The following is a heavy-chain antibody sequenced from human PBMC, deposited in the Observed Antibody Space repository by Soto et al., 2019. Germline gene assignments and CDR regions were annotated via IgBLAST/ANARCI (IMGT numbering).Heavy chain of an antibody. CDR1: GFTFDDYA. D-gene: IGHD3-16*01. V-gene: IGHV3-9*01. J-gene: IGHJ4*02. CDR2: ISWNSGSI. CDR3: AKDTKAIGGGAWYFDY. Sequence: EVQLVESGGGLVQPGRSLRLSCVASGFTFDDYAMHWVRQAPGKGLEWVSGISWNSGSIGYADSVKGRFTISRDNAKNSLYLQMNSLRAEDTALYYCAKDTKAIGGGAWYFDYWGQGTLVTVSS.